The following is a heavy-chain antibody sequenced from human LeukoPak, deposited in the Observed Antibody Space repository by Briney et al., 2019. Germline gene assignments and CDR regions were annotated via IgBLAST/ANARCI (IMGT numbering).Heavy chain of an antibody. J-gene: IGHJ4*02. Sequence: SETLSLTCTVSGGSISSSSYYWGWIRQPPGKGLEWIGYIYYSGSTNYNPSLKSRVTISVDTSKNQFSLKLSSVTAADTAVYYCARGPLGSSTSCYFDYWGQGTLVTVSS. CDR1: GGSISSSSYY. CDR2: IYYSGST. CDR3: ARGPLGSSTSCYFDY. V-gene: IGHV4-61*05. D-gene: IGHD2-2*01.